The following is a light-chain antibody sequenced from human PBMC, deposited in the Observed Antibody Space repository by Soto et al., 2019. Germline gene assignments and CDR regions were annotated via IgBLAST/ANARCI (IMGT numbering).Light chain of an antibody. CDR2: EVS. J-gene: IGLJ1*01. CDR1: SSDVGGYNY. CDR3: SSSTNTNTFV. V-gene: IGLV2-14*01. Sequence: QSVLTQPASVSGSPGQSITISCTGTSSDVGGYNYVSWYQQHPGKAPKLMIYEVSNRPSGVSNRFSGSKSGNTASLTISGLQPEDEADYYCSSSTNTNTFVFGTGTKVTVL.